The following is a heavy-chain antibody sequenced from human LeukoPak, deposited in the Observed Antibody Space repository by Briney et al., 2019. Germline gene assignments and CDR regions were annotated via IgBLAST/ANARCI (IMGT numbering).Heavy chain of an antibody. CDR1: GGSFSGYH. V-gene: IGHV4-34*01. CDR3: ARGVRIAVAAPHPNY. D-gene: IGHD6-19*01. CDR2: IDHSGST. Sequence: PSETLSLTCAVYGGSFSGYHWNWIRQPPGKGLEWIGEIDHSGSTNYNPSLKSRVTISVDTSKNQFSLNLSSVTAADTAVYFCARGVRIAVAAPHPNYWGQGTLVTVSS. J-gene: IGHJ4*02.